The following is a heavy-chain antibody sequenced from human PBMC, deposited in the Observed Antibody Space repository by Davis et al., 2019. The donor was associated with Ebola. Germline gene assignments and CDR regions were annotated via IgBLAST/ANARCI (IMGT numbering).Heavy chain of an antibody. J-gene: IGHJ4*02. Sequence: GGSLRLSCAASGFTFDDYAMHWVRQAPGKGLEWVSGISWNSGSIGYADSVKGRFSVSRDNAKNTLYLQMNSLRAEDTAVYYCTRAREVAGTGGYYWGQGTLVTVSS. V-gene: IGHV3-9*01. CDR1: GFTFDDYA. D-gene: IGHD6-19*01. CDR2: ISWNSGSI. CDR3: TRAREVAGTGGYY.